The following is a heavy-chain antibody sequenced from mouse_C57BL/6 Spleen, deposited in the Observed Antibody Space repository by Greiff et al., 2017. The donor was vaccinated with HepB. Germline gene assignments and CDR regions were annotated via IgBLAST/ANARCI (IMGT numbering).Heavy chain of an antibody. D-gene: IGHD1-1*01. V-gene: IGHV1-50*01. CDR1: GYTFTSYW. CDR2: IDPSDSYT. Sequence: QVQLQQPGAELVKPGASVKLSCKASGYTFTSYWMQWVKQRPGQGLEWIGEIDPSDSYTNYNQKFKGKATLTVDTSSSTAYMQLSSLTSEDSAVYYCARRPTTVDDYWGQGTTLTVSS. CDR3: ARRPTTVDDY. J-gene: IGHJ2*01.